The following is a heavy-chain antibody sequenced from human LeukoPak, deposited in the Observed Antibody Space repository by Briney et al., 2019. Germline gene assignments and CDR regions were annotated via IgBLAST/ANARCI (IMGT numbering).Heavy chain of an antibody. CDR3: ARDRSYDSSGKAFDI. J-gene: IGHJ3*02. Sequence: ASVKVSCKASGYTFTGYYMHWVRQAPGQGLEWMGWINPNSGGTNYAQKFQGRVTMTRDTSISTAYMELSRLRSDDTAVYYCARDRSYDSSGKAFDIWGQGTMVTVSS. CDR2: INPNSGGT. D-gene: IGHD3-22*01. V-gene: IGHV1-2*02. CDR1: GYTFTGYY.